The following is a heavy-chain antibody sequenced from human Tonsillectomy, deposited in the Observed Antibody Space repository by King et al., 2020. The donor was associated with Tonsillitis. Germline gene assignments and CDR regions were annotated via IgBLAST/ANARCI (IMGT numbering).Heavy chain of an antibody. CDR1: GITFSSYW. CDR2: IKQDGSEK. V-gene: IGHV3-7*03. CDR3: ATTSGPGGTVDF. Sequence: VQLVESGGGLVQPGGSLRLSCAASGITFSSYWMSWVRQTPGKGLEWVANIKQDGSEKYYVDSVKGRFTISRDNAKNSLYLHMNSLRAEDMAVYYCATTSGPGGTVDFWGQGTMVTVSS. D-gene: IGHD3-16*01. J-gene: IGHJ3*01.